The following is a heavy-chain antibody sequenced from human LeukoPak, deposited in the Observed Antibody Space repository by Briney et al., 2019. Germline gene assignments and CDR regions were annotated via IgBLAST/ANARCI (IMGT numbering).Heavy chain of an antibody. CDR3: ARGGSSID. CDR1: GFTVSSNY. CDR2: IYSGGST. V-gene: IGHV3-66*01. J-gene: IGHJ4*02. D-gene: IGHD2-15*01. Sequence: GGSLRRSCAASGFTVSSNYMIWVRQAPGKGLEWVSLIYSGGSTNYADSAKGRFTISRDNSKNTLYLQMNSLRAEDTAVYYCARGGSSIDWGQATSVTVSS.